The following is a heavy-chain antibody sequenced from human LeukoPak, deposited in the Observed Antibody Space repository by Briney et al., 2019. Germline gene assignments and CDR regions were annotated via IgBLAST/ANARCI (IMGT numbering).Heavy chain of an antibody. V-gene: IGHV4-39*01. CDR1: GGSISSGDYY. CDR2: IYYSGST. J-gene: IGHJ4*02. CDR3: ARGEKEVVPAAMDY. D-gene: IGHD2-2*01. Sequence: YPSQTLSLTCTVSGGSISSGDYYWSWIRQPPGKGLEWIGSIYYSGSTYYNPSLKSRVTISVDTSKNQFSLKLSSVTAADTAVYYCARGEKEVVPAAMDYWGQGTLVTVSS.